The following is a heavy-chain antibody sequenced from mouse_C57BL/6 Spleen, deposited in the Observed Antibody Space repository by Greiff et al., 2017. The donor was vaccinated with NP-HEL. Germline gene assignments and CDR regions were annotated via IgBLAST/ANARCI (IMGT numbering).Heavy chain of an antibody. D-gene: IGHD2-10*02. Sequence: EVQLVESGGGLVQPKGSLKLSCAASGFTFNTYAMHWVRQAPGKGLEWVARIRSKSSNYATYYADSVKDRFTISRDDSQSMLYLQMNNLKTEDTAMYYCVRGEYGNYGGYYAMDYWGQGTSVTVSS. CDR2: IRSKSSNYAT. CDR3: VRGEYGNYGGYYAMDY. J-gene: IGHJ4*01. V-gene: IGHV10-3*01. CDR1: GFTFNTYA.